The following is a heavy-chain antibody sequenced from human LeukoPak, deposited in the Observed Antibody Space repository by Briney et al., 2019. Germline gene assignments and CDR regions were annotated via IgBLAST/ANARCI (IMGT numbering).Heavy chain of an antibody. J-gene: IGHJ4*01. CDR3: ARHRDYYDT. CDR1: GSSINNNF. Sequence: SETLSLTCTVSGSSINNNFWTWIRQPPGKGLEWIGYTYSSGSANYNPSLKSRVIISGDTSKNQISLRLTSVTAADTAMYFCARHRDYYDTWGHGTLVTVSS. D-gene: IGHD3-22*01. V-gene: IGHV4-59*08. CDR2: TYSSGSA.